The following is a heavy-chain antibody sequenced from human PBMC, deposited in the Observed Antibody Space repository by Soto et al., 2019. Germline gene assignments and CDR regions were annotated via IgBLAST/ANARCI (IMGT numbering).Heavy chain of an antibody. CDR1: GFTFSTYT. J-gene: IGHJ4*02. V-gene: IGHV3-21*01. CDR3: VREDGIVGANSAFDY. Sequence: LRLSCASSGFTFSTYTMNWVRQAPGKGLEWVSSINGRGNYIYYADSVKGRFTISRDNAKNSLYLQMDRLRAEDTALYYCVREDGIVGANSAFDYWGLGALVTVSS. D-gene: IGHD1-26*01. CDR2: INGRGNYI.